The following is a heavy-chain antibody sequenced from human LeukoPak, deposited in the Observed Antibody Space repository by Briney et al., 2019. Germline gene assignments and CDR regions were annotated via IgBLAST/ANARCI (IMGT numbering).Heavy chain of an antibody. J-gene: IGHJ4*02. V-gene: IGHV3-9*01. Sequence: ALRLSCAASGFTFDDYAMHWVRQAPGKGLEWVSGISWNSGNIGYADSVKGRFTISRDSAKNSLYLQMNSLRDEDTAVYYCARDVNGYWGQGTLVTVSS. CDR2: ISWNSGNI. CDR1: GFTFDDYA. CDR3: ARDVNGY.